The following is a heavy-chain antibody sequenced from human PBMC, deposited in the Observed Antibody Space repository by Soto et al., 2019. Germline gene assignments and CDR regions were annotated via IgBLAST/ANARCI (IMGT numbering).Heavy chain of an antibody. CDR3: ASPPVPFCSSTSCPSP. V-gene: IGHV3-11*01. Sequence: LSLTCAASGFTFSDYYMSWIRQAPGKGLEWVSYISSSGSTIYYADSVKGRFTISRDNAKNSLYLQMNSLRAEDTAVYYCASPPVPFCSSTSCPSPWGQGTLVTVSS. D-gene: IGHD2-2*01. CDR1: GFTFSDYY. J-gene: IGHJ5*02. CDR2: ISSSGSTI.